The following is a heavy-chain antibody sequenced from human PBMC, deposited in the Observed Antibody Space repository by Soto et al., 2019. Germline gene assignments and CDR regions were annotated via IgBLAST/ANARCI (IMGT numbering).Heavy chain of an antibody. CDR2: IGTAGDT. D-gene: IGHD3-3*01. V-gene: IGHV3-13*01. CDR3: ARADPETVFGVVTSRALDI. Sequence: GGSLRLSCAASGFTFSSYDMHWVRQATGKGLEWVSAIGTAGDTYYPGSVKGRFTISRENAKNSLYLQMNSLRAGDTAVYYCARADPETVFGVVTSRALDIWGQGTMVTVSS. J-gene: IGHJ3*02. CDR1: GFTFSSYD.